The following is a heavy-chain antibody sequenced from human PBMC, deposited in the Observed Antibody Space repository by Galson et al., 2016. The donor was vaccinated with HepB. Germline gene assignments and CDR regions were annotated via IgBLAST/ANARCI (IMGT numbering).Heavy chain of an antibody. V-gene: IGHV3-13*01. CDR2: IGTAPGDT. CDR3: AREDYYASGSMLHWVDP. J-gene: IGHJ5*02. Sequence: SLRLSCAASGFTFSFYDMHWVRQVTGKGLEWISAIGTAPGDTYYSTSVKGRFTISRENAKNSLFLHMSSLRAGDTAVYYCAREDYYASGSMLHWVDPWGHGTLVTVSS. CDR1: GFTFSFYD. D-gene: IGHD3-16*01.